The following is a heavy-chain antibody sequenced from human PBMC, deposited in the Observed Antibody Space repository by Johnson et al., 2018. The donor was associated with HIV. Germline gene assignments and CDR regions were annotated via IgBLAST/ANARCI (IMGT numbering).Heavy chain of an antibody. CDR2: ISDDGNHK. Sequence: QVQLVESGGGVVQPGRSLRLSCAASGFTFSSYAMHWVRQAPGTGLEWVAVISDDGNHKYYADSVKGRFIISSDNSKNTLYLQMNSLRAEDTAVYYCASTDDAFDIWGRGTMVTVSS. V-gene: IGHV3-30-3*01. D-gene: IGHD4-17*01. CDR3: ASTDDAFDI. CDR1: GFTFSSYA. J-gene: IGHJ3*02.